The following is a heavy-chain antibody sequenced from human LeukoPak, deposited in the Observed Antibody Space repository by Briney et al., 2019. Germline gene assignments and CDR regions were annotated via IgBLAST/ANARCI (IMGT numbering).Heavy chain of an antibody. Sequence: SETLSLTGAVYGGSFSGYYWSWIRQPPGKGREGIGEINHSGSTNDNPSLKSRVTMSVDTSKNHFSLKLSSVTAADTAVYYCARGRYVPPLRYYYGSRSYFDYWGQGTLVTVSS. CDR1: GGSFSGYY. CDR2: INHSGST. J-gene: IGHJ4*02. CDR3: ARGRYVPPLRYYYGSRSYFDY. V-gene: IGHV4-34*01. D-gene: IGHD3-10*01.